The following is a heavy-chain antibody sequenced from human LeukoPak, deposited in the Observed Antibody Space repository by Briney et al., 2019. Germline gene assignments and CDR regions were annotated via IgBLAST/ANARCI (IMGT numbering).Heavy chain of an antibody. V-gene: IGHV3-48*03. J-gene: IGHJ4*02. CDR2: TNSGGSSI. Sequence: GGSLRLSCAASGFTFSSYEMNWVRQAPGKGLEWISYTNSGGSSIYYADSVKGRFTISRDNAKNSLYLQMNSLRAEDTAVYYCARDRSSSWSAEFDYWGQGTLVTVSS. CDR3: ARDRSSSWSAEFDY. CDR1: GFTFSSYE. D-gene: IGHD6-13*01.